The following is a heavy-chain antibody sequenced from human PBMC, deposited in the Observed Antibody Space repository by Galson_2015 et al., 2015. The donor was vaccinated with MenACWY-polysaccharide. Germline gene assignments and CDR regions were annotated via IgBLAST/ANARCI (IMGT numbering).Heavy chain of an antibody. D-gene: IGHD6-6*01. Sequence: SLRLSCAASGFTFTDYYMTWIRQAPGKGPEWVSHISHSGNTVYTADSVMGRLAITRDNDKNSLYLEMNSLRVEDTAVYYCARYPKTVTGRPLYGLDVWGQGTTFIVSS. V-gene: IGHV3-11*01. CDR2: ISHSGNTV. J-gene: IGHJ6*02. CDR3: ARYPKTVTGRPLYGLDV. CDR1: GFTFTDYY.